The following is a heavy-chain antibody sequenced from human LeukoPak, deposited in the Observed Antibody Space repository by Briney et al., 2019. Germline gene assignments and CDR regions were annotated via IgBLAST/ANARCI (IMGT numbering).Heavy chain of an antibody. Sequence: SETLSLTCTVSGGSISATGYYWAWIRQPPGKGLQWIASIYYSGSTYYNSSLKSRVTISVDTSKNQFSLKLSSMTAADTAVYYCASDKGYSNNYFDYWGQGTLVTVSS. J-gene: IGHJ4*02. CDR1: GGSISATGYY. CDR3: ASDKGYSNNYFDY. D-gene: IGHD6-13*01. V-gene: IGHV4-39*02. CDR2: IYYSGST.